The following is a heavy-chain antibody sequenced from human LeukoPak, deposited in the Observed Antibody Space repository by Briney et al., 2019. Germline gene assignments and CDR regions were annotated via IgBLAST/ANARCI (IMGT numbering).Heavy chain of an antibody. CDR3: AKDGGTTVTTFFDY. Sequence: PGGSLRPSCAASGFTFSSYGMHWVRQAPGKGLEWVAVISYDGSNKYYADSVKGRFTISRDNSKNTLYLQMNSLRAEDTAVYYCAKDGGTTVTTFFDYWGQGTLVTVSS. V-gene: IGHV3-30*18. CDR1: GFTFSSYG. D-gene: IGHD4-17*01. J-gene: IGHJ4*02. CDR2: ISYDGSNK.